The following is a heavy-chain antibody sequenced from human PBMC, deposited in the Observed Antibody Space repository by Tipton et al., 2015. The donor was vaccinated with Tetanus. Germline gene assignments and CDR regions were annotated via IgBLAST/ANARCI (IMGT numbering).Heavy chain of an antibody. D-gene: IGHD2-15*01. Sequence: TLSLTCTVSGGTIISADHYWSWIRQPPGKGLEWIGYIYYSGTTYYSPSLKSRVTISVDTSNNHFSLKLSSVTAADTAVYYCARHGHRSAVVSRDGSDIWGLGTMENVSS. CDR2: IYYSGTT. J-gene: IGHJ3*02. CDR1: GGTIISADHY. CDR3: ARHGHRSAVVSRDGSDI. V-gene: IGHV4-30-4*01.